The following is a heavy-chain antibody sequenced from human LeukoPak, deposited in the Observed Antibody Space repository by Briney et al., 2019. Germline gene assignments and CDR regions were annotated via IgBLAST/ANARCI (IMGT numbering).Heavy chain of an antibody. J-gene: IGHJ4*02. V-gene: IGHV4-34*01. CDR1: GGSISSYY. CDR3: ARGANYDFWSGYDKRYFDY. Sequence: SETLSLTCTVSGGSISSYYWSWIRQPPGKGLEWIGEINHSGSTNYNPSLKSRVTISVDTSKNQFSLKLSSVTAADTAVYYCARGANYDFWSGYDKRYFDYWGQGTLVTVSS. CDR2: INHSGST. D-gene: IGHD3-3*01.